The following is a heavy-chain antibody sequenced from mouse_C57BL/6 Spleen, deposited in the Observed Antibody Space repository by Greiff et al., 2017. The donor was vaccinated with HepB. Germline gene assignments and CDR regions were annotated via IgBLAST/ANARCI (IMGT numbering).Heavy chain of an antibody. V-gene: IGHV1-52*01. J-gene: IGHJ3*01. CDR3: ASQGTTADPWFAY. CDR1: GYTFTSYW. CDR2: IDPSDSET. Sequence: QVQLQQPGAELVRPGSSVKLSCKASGYTFTSYWMHWVKQRPIQGLEWIGNIDPSDSETHYNQKFKDKATLTVDKSSSTAYMQLSSLTSEDSAVYYCASQGTTADPWFAYWGQGTLVTVSA. D-gene: IGHD1-2*01.